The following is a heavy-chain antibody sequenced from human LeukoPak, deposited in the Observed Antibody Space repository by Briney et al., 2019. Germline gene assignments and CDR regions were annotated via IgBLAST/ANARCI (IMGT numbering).Heavy chain of an antibody. CDR2: IRSKAYGGTT. Sequence: GGSLRLSCTASGFTFGDYAMSWVRQAPGKGLEWVGFIRSKAYGGTTEYAASVKGRFTISRDDSKSIAYLQMNSLKTEDTAVYYCTRGDDYVWGSYRLFDYWGQGTLVTVSS. J-gene: IGHJ4*02. V-gene: IGHV3-49*04. CDR1: GFTFGDYA. D-gene: IGHD3-16*02. CDR3: TRGDDYVWGSYRLFDY.